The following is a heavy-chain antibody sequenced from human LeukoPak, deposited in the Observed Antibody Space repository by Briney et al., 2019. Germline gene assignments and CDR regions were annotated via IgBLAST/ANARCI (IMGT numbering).Heavy chain of an antibody. Sequence: ASVKVSCKVSGYTLTELSMHWVRQAPGKGLEWMGWINAGNSNTKSSQKFQDRVTITRDTSASAVYMELSSLRSEDTAVYYCARSRHNYGDFHLDYWGQGTLVTVSS. D-gene: IGHD4-17*01. CDR1: GYTLTELS. J-gene: IGHJ4*02. CDR2: INAGNSNT. CDR3: ARSRHNYGDFHLDY. V-gene: IGHV1-3*01.